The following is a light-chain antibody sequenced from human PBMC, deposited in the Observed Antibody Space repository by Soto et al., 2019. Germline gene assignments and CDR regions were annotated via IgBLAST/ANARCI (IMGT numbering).Light chain of an antibody. V-gene: IGKV1-39*01. CDR3: QQSYSTPRT. CDR2: AAS. Sequence: DIQMTQSPSSLSASVGDRVTITCRASQSISSYLNWYQQKPGKAPKLLIYAASSLQSGVPSRFSGSGSGTDFTLTISSLQPEDFATYYCQQSYSTPRTFGQGPKVESK. CDR1: QSISSY. J-gene: IGKJ1*01.